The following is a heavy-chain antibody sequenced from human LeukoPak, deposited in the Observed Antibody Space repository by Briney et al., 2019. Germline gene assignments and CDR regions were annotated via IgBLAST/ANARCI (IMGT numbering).Heavy chain of an antibody. CDR3: ARPSRSISTAGAFDI. CDR2: IYYTGST. J-gene: IGHJ3*02. Sequence: SETLSLTCTVSGGSISNYVWSWIRQPPGKGLEWIGYIYYTGSTNYNPSLKSRVTISVGTSKNQFSLKLSSVTAADTAVYYCARPSRSISTAGAFDIWGQGTMVTVSS. V-gene: IGHV4-59*01. CDR1: GGSISNYV. D-gene: IGHD3-10*01.